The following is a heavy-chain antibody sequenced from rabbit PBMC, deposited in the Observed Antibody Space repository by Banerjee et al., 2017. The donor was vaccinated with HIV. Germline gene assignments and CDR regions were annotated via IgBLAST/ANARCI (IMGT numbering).Heavy chain of an antibody. CDR2: IYGGSYGNT. D-gene: IGHD6-1*01. CDR3: ARASSYGGATYAYNL. CDR1: GIDFSNYG. Sequence: QEQLVESGGSLVTLGGSLKLSCKASGIDFSNYGISWVRQAPGKGLEWIACIYGGSYGNTYYASWAKGRFTISKTSSTTVTLQMTSLTAADTATYFCARASSYGGATYAYNLWGQGTLVTVS. J-gene: IGHJ4*01. V-gene: IGHV1S45*01.